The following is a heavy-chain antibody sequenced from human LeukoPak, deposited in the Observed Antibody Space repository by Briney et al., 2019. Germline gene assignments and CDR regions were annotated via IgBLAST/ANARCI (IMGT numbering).Heavy chain of an antibody. J-gene: IGHJ6*02. Sequence: ASVKVSCKVSGYTLTELSMHWVRQAPGKGLEWMGGFDPEDGETIYAQKFQGRVTMTEDTSTDTAYMELSSLRSEDTAVYYCATGPKRFLELLQKYHYFYGKDGRGQGTTVTVSS. V-gene: IGHV1-24*01. CDR3: ATGPKRFLELLQKYHYFYGKDG. D-gene: IGHD3-3*01. CDR2: FDPEDGET. CDR1: GYTLTELS.